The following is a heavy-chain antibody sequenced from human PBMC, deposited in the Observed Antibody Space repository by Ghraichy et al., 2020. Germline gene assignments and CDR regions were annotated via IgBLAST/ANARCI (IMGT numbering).Heavy chain of an antibody. D-gene: IGHD2-21*02. Sequence: GGSLRLFCEASGFPFSVYWMSWVRQAPGKGLEWVANIAKDGRREYYIDSVRGRFSISRDNTKNSLYLQMDSLRVEDTALYYCARDATAPNFDSWGQGTLVTVSS. J-gene: IGHJ4*02. CDR2: IAKDGRRE. CDR1: GFPFSVYW. V-gene: IGHV3-7*01. CDR3: ARDATAPNFDS.